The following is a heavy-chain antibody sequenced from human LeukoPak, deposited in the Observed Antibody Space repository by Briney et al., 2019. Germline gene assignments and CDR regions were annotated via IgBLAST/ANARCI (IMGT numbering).Heavy chain of an antibody. Sequence: SETLSLTFAVYGGSLSGYNCSGLRQPPGKGLEWIGEIKQSGRTSYNPSLKSRVTILVDTSKTQLSLKLSSVTAADTAVYYCAILASAGTLDLGYWGQGTLVTVSS. V-gene: IGHV4-34*01. J-gene: IGHJ4*02. CDR1: GGSLSGYN. D-gene: IGHD6-13*01. CDR2: IKQSGRT. CDR3: AILASAGTLDLGY.